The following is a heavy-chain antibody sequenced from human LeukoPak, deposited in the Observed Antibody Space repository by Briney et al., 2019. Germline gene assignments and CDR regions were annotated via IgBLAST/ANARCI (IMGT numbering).Heavy chain of an antibody. CDR1: GGSISSSSYY. Sequence: PSETLSLTCTVSGGSISSSSYYWGWIRQPPGKGLEWIGSIYYSGSTYYNPSLKSRVTISVDTSKNQFSLKLSSVTAADTAVYYCARTGRGRVTIFGVVRGGPNWFDPWGQGTLVTISS. V-gene: IGHV4-39*01. CDR3: ARTGRGRVTIFGVVRGGPNWFDP. D-gene: IGHD3-3*01. CDR2: IYYSGST. J-gene: IGHJ5*02.